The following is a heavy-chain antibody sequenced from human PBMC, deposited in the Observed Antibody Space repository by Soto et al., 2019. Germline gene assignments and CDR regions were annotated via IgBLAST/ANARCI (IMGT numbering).Heavy chain of an antibody. J-gene: IGHJ4*02. V-gene: IGHV4-39*01. CDR1: DDSINSDKYY. Sequence: QLQLQESGPGLVKPSETLSLTCSVSDDSINSDKYYWGWIRQPPGKGLEWIGSIYYRGNAYYNPSLQPRVTISLAKSKSQFSLKLSSVTAACSAVYFCARLEGLATISYYFDFWGPGALVTVSS. CDR3: ARLEGLATISYYFDF. D-gene: IGHD5-12*01. CDR2: IYYRGNA.